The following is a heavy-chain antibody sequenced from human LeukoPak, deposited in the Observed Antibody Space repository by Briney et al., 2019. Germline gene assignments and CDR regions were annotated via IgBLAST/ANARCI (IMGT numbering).Heavy chain of an antibody. J-gene: IGHJ4*02. D-gene: IGHD2-2*01. CDR1: GASISGYY. CDR3: ARRLKLTSSWAYFDY. CDR2: VYSSGSF. Sequence: SETLSLTCIVSGASISGYYRGWIRQPPGKGLECIGYVYSSGSFNYNPSLKSRLTFSDATSKNQVFFKLTSLAATDRLIFSFARRLKLTSSWAYFDYWGPGTPVTVST. V-gene: IGHV4-59*08.